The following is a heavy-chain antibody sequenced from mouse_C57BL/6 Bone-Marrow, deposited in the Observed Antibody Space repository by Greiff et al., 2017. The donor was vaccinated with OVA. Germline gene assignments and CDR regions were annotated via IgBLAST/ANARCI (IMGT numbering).Heavy chain of an antibody. CDR2: IHPSDSDT. Sequence: VKLQQPGAELVKPGASVKVSCKASGYTFTSYWMHWVKQRPGQGLEWIGRIHPSDSDTNYNQKFKGKATLTVDKSSSTAYMQLSSLTSEDSAVYYCASIYYGNYEESFDYWGQGTTLTVSS. V-gene: IGHV1-74*01. CDR1: GYTFTSYW. D-gene: IGHD2-1*01. CDR3: ASIYYGNYEESFDY. J-gene: IGHJ2*01.